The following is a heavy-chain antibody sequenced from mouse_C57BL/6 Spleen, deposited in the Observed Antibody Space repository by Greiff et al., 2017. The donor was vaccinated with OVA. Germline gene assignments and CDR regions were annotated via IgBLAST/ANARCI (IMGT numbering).Heavy chain of an antibody. CDR2: IDPSDSYT. Sequence: QVQLQQPGAELVRPGTSVKLSCKASGYTFTSYWMHWVKQRPGQGLEWIGVIDPSDSYTNYNQKFKGKATLTVDTSSSTAYMQLSSLTSEDSAVYYCARSPWDKNYWGQGTTLTVSS. V-gene: IGHV1-59*01. CDR3: ARSPWDKNY. J-gene: IGHJ2*01. D-gene: IGHD4-1*01. CDR1: GYTFTSYW.